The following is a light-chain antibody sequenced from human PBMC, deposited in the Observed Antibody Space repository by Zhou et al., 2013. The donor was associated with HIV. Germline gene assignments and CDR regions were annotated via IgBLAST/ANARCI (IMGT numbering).Light chain of an antibody. J-gene: IGKJ4*01. CDR1: QNVFTN. V-gene: IGKV3-15*01. Sequence: EVVMTQSPSTLSVSPGERVTLSCRASQNVFTNLAWYQQKPGLAPRLLISDASTRASGFPARFSGSGSGTEFTLTISSLQSGDVAVYFCQQYYGWPLTFGGGTRVTI. CDR3: QQYYGWPLT. CDR2: DAS.